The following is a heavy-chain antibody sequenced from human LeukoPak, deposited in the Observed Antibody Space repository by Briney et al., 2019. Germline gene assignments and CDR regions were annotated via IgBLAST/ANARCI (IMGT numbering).Heavy chain of an antibody. D-gene: IGHD6-19*01. Sequence: ASVKVSCKASGYTFTGYYMHWVRQAPGQGLEWMGWINPNSGGTNYAQKFQGWVTMTRDTSISTAYMELSRLRSDDTAVYYCARVGSIAVAGIPYFDYWGQGTLVTVSS. CDR3: ARVGSIAVAGIPYFDY. J-gene: IGHJ4*02. CDR2: INPNSGGT. CDR1: GYTFTGYY. V-gene: IGHV1-2*04.